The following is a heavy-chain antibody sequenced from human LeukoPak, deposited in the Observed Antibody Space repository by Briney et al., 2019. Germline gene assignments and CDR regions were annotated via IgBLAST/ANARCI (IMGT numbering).Heavy chain of an antibody. V-gene: IGHV1-8*01. J-gene: IGHJ5*02. CDR3: ARKGLLGSGKPWFDP. CDR1: GYTFTSYD. Sequence: ASVKVSCKASGYTFTSYDINWVRQASGQGLEWMGWMNPNSGNTASAQKFQGRVTMTTNTSISTSYMELTGLRSEDTAMYFCARKGLLGSGKPWFDPWGQGTLVTVSS. D-gene: IGHD2-15*01. CDR2: MNPNSGNT.